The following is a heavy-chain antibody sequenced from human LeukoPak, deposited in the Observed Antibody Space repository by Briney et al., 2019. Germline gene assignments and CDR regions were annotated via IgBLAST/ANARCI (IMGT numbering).Heavy chain of an antibody. CDR2: IYPGDSDT. D-gene: IGHD2-2*01. V-gene: IGHV5-51*01. Sequence: GESLKISCKGSGYSFTSYWIGWARQMPGKGLEWMGIIYPGDSDTRYSPSFQGQVTISADKSISTAYLQWSSLKASDTAMYYCARSEGYCSGTSCYGNFDYWGQGTLVTVSS. CDR1: GYSFTSYW. J-gene: IGHJ4*02. CDR3: ARSEGYCSGTSCYGNFDY.